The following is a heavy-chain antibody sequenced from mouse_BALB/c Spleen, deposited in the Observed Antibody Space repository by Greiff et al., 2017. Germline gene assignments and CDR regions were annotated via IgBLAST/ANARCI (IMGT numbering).Heavy chain of an antibody. CDR3: ARAGGYYGSFDY. J-gene: IGHJ2*01. V-gene: IGHV2-6-7*01. D-gene: IGHD1-1*01. CDR1: GFSLTGYG. Sequence: QVQLQQSGPGLVAPSQSLSITCTVSGFSLTGYGVNWVRQPPGKGLEWLGMIWGDGSTDYNSALKSRLSISKDNSKSQVFLKMNSLQTDDTARYYCARAGGYYGSFDYWGQGTTLTVSS. CDR2: IWGDGST.